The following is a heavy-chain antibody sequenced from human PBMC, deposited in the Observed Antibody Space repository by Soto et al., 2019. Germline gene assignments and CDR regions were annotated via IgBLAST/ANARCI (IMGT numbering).Heavy chain of an antibody. Sequence: ASVKVSCKASGYTFTSYAMHWVRQAPGQRLEWMGWINAGNGNTKYSQKFQGRVTITRDTSASTAYMELSSLRSEDTAVYYCARDHNWNYGTYYFDYWGQGTLVTVSS. V-gene: IGHV1-3*01. D-gene: IGHD1-7*01. CDR1: GYTFTSYA. CDR3: ARDHNWNYGTYYFDY. CDR2: INAGNGNT. J-gene: IGHJ4*02.